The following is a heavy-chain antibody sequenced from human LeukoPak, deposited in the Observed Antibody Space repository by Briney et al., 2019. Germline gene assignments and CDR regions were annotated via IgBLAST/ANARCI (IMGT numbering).Heavy chain of an antibody. CDR1: GFTFSYYG. CDR3: AKSHLPNAYSGTYYCDY. J-gene: IGHJ4*02. V-gene: IGHV3-30*02. D-gene: IGHD1-26*01. CDR2: IRYDESKK. Sequence: GGSLRLSCAASGFTFSYYGMHWVRQAPGKGLEWVAFIRYDESKKFYGDSVKGRFTISRDNSKNTLYLQINSLRTEDTAVYYCAKSHLPNAYSGTYYCDYWGQGTLVTVSS.